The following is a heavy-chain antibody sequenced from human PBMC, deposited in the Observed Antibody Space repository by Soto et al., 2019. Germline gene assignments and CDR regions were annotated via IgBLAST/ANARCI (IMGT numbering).Heavy chain of an antibody. CDR3: AREDSSGAFDY. J-gene: IGHJ4*02. CDR2: IWYDGSNK. D-gene: IGHD3-10*01. CDR1: GFTFSSYG. Sequence: QVQVVESGGGVVHPGRSLRLSCAASGFTFSSYGMHWVRQAPGKGLEWVALIWYDGSNKYYADSVKGRFTISRDNSKNTLYLQMNSLRAEDTAVYYCAREDSSGAFDYWGQGTLVTVSS. V-gene: IGHV3-33*01.